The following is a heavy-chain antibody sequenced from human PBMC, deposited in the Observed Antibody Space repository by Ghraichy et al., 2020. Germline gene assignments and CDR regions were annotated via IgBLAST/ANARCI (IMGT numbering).Heavy chain of an antibody. J-gene: IGHJ4*02. CDR2: IYYSGST. V-gene: IGHV4-39*01. CDR1: GGSISSPSYY. Sequence: SETLFLTCAVSGGSISSPSYYWGWIRQPPGKGLEWIGSIYYSGSTYYNPSLKSRVTISVDTSKNQISLKLSSVTAADTAVYYCARPKAGGGSWPFDYWGQGTLVTVSS. D-gene: IGHD6-13*01. CDR3: ARPKAGGGSWPFDY.